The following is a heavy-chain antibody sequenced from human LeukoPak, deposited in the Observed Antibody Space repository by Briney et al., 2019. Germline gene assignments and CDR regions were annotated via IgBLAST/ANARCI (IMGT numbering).Heavy chain of an antibody. V-gene: IGHV4-34*01. CDR3: ARGRGLSRTPQLVYYFDF. CDR1: GGSFSGYY. D-gene: IGHD6-13*01. J-gene: IGHJ4*02. Sequence: SETLSLTCAVYGGSFSGYYWSWIRQPPGNGLECIGLITLSRSTNYNPALKSRITISADTSKNQFSLKLSSVTAADTAVYFCARGRGLSRTPQLVYYFDFWGQGTLVTVSS. CDR2: ITLSRST.